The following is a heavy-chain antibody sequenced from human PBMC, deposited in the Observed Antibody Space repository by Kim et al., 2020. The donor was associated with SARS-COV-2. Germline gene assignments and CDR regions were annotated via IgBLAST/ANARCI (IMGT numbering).Heavy chain of an antibody. CDR2: ISGSSGKT. V-gene: IGHV3-23*01. J-gene: IGHJ6*02. Sequence: GGSLRLSCAASGFTFIRFAMSWVRQAPGKGLEWVSTISGSSGKTFYADSLKGRFIISRDNSKNTLYLQMNSLRAEDTAVYYCAKARPDITIFGVVRMSGDYYYGMDVWGQGTTVTVSS. CDR1: GFTFIRFA. CDR3: AKARPDITIFGVVRMSGDYYYGMDV. D-gene: IGHD3-3*01.